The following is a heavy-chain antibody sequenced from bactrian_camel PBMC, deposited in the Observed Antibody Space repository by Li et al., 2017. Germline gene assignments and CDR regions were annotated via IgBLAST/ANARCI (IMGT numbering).Heavy chain of an antibody. D-gene: IGHD5*01. Sequence: VESGGGLVQPGGSLTLSCAASGFTFSNNWMHWVRQAPGKGLEWVSTIYTGDGRTKSADSVKGRFTMSRDNAKNMLYLQMNNLKSEDTAVYYCAAARPTTGWYDYWGQGTQVTVS. V-gene: IGHV3S1*01. CDR1: GFTFSNNW. CDR3: AAARPTTGWYDY. CDR2: IYTGDGRT. J-gene: IGHJ4*01.